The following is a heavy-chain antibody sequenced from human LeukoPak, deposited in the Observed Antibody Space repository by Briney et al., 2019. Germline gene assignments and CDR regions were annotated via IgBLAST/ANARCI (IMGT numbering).Heavy chain of an antibody. CDR2: ISSSNTI. D-gene: IGHD6-19*01. CDR3: ARSSGWNLLEDFDY. J-gene: IGHJ4*02. V-gene: IGHV3-48*01. Sequence: GGSLRLSCAASGFTFSSYTMNWVRQAPGKGLDWVSYISSSNTIYYADSVKGRFTISRDNSKNTLYLQMNSLRAEDTAVYYCARSSGWNLLEDFDYWGQGTLVTVSS. CDR1: GFTFSSYT.